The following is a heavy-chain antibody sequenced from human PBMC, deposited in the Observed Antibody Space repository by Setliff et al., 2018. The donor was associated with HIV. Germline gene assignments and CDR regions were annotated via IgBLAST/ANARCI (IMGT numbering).Heavy chain of an antibody. CDR3: ATGLTMTPDY. D-gene: IGHD7-27*01. J-gene: IGHJ4*02. CDR2: INHSGNT. Sequence: PSETLSLTCAVYGESFSAYFWNWIRQPPGKGLEWIGEINHSGNTNYNPSLKSRVTISVDTSKNQFSLKLNSVTAADTAVYYCATGLTMTPDYWGQGSRVTVS. V-gene: IGHV4-34*01. CDR1: GESFSAYF.